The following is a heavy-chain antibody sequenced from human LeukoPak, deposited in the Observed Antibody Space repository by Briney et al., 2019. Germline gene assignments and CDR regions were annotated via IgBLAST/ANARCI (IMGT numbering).Heavy chain of an antibody. J-gene: IGHJ3*02. V-gene: IGHV4-34*01. D-gene: IGHD4-17*01. CDR2: INHSGST. CDR1: GGSFSGYY. CDR3: ARANGDYTLDAFDI. Sequence: SETLSLTCAVYGGSFSGYYWSWIRPPPGKGLEWIGEINHSGSTNYNPSLKSRVTISVDTSKNQFSLKLSSVTAADTAVYYCARANGDYTLDAFDIWGQGTMVTVSS.